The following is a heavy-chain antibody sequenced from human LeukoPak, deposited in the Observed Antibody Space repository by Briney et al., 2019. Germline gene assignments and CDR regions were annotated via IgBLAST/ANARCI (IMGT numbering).Heavy chain of an antibody. CDR1: GFTVSSNY. CDR3: ARTIDDFWSGYYPLD. V-gene: IGHV3-53*01. D-gene: IGHD3-3*01. J-gene: IGHJ4*02. Sequence: GGSLRLSCAASGFTVSSNYMSWVRQAPGKGLEWVSVIYSGGSTYYADSVKGRFTISRDNSKNKLYLQMNSLRAEDTAVYYCARTIDDFWSGYYPLDWGQGTLVTVSS. CDR2: IYSGGST.